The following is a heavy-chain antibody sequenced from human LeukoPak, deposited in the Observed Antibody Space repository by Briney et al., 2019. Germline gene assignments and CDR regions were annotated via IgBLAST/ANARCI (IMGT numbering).Heavy chain of an antibody. CDR3: ARAILEVGITIFGVVINQGDYFDY. CDR2: INTNTGNP. J-gene: IGHJ4*02. V-gene: IGHV7-4-1*02. Sequence: GASVKVSCKASGYTFTSYAMNWVRQAPGQGLEWMGWINTNTGNPTYAQGFTGRFVFSLDTSVSTAYLQISSLKAEDTAVYYCARAILEVGITIFGVVINQGDYFDYWGQGTLVTVSS. CDR1: GYTFTSYA. D-gene: IGHD3-3*01.